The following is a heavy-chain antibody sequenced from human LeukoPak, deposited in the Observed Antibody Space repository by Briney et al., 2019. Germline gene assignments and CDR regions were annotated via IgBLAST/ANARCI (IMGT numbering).Heavy chain of an antibody. D-gene: IGHD4-23*01. CDR2: IDKDESVE. V-gene: IGHV3-7*01. Sequence: SGGSLRLSCVASGFTLGDYWMTWVRQAPGKGLEWVANIDKDESVENYVDSVKGRFNISRDNAKNSLYLQMNNLRAEDTGVYYCATSRVDFGGNPLRPLPHNYGMDIWGQGTTVTVSS. CDR1: GFTLGDYW. CDR3: ATSRVDFGGNPLRPLPHNYGMDI. J-gene: IGHJ6*02.